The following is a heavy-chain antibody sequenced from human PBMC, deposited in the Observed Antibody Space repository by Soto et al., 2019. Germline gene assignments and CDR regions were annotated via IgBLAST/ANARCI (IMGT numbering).Heavy chain of an antibody. Sequence: SVKVSCKVSGYTLTELSMHWVRQAPVKGLEWMGGFDPEDGETIYAQKFQGRVTMTEDTSTDTAYMELSSLRSEDTAVYYCATDPLGYCSGGSCLTWGQGTLVTVSS. CDR2: FDPEDGET. D-gene: IGHD2-15*01. V-gene: IGHV1-24*01. J-gene: IGHJ5*02. CDR1: GYTLTELS. CDR3: ATDPLGYCSGGSCLT.